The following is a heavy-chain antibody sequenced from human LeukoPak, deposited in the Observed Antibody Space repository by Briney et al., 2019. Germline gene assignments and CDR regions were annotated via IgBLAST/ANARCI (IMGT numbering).Heavy chain of an antibody. D-gene: IGHD2-15*01. Sequence: SETLSLTCAVYGGSFSGYYWSWIRQPPGKGLDWSGEINHGGSTNYNPSLQSRVTISVDTSKNQFSLKLSSVTAADTAVYYCARGVPYCSGGSCYSGWFDPWGQGALATVSS. CDR3: ARGVPYCSGGSCYSGWFDP. CDR2: INHGGST. CDR1: GGSFSGYY. V-gene: IGHV4-34*01. J-gene: IGHJ5*02.